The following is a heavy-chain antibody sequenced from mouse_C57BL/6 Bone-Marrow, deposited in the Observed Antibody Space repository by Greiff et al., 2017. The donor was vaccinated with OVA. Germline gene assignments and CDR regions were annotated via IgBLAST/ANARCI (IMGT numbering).Heavy chain of an antibody. V-gene: IGHV1-64*01. J-gene: IGHJ3*01. CDR3: ARLDYDYDGGFAY. D-gene: IGHD2-4*01. CDR2: IHPNSGST. Sequence: QVQLQQPGAELVKPGASVKLSCKASGYTFTSYWMHWVKQRPGQGLEWIGMIHPNSGSTNYNEKFKSKATLTVDKSSSTAYMQLSSLTSEDSAVYYCARLDYDYDGGFAYWGQGTLVTVSA. CDR1: GYTFTSYW.